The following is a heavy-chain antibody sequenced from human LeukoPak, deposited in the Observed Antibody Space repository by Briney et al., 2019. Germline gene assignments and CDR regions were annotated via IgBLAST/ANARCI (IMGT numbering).Heavy chain of an antibody. CDR2: ISWNSGSI. V-gene: IGHV3-9*01. J-gene: IGHJ4*02. CDR3: AKDGN. CDR1: GFIFDDYA. Sequence: GGSLRLSCAASGFIFDDYAMHWVRQAPGKGLEWVSGISWNSGSIGYADSVKGRFTISRDNAKNSLYLQMNSLRAEDTALYYCAKDGNWGQGTLVTVSS.